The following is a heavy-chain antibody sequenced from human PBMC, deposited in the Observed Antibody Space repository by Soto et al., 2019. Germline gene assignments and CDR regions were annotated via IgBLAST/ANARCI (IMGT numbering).Heavy chain of an antibody. CDR3: ARGKGMEENYYYYGLDI. CDR1: GYTFSTYA. D-gene: IGHD1-1*01. V-gene: IGHV1-3*01. CDR2: VNGGTGQT. J-gene: IGHJ6*02. Sequence: ASVKVSCKASGYTFSTYAMHWVRQAPGQSLEWMGWVNGGTGQTRYSQRFQDRVTITRDTPASTANMELTSLTSEDTAVYYCARGKGMEENYYYYGLDIWGQGTTVTVSS.